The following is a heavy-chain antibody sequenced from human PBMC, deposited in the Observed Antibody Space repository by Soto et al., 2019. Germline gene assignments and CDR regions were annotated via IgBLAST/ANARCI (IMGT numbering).Heavy chain of an antibody. Sequence: SETLSLTCTVSGGSISSYYWSWIRQPPGKGLEWIGYIYYSGSTDYNPSLKSRVTISVDTSKNQFSLKLRSVTAADTAVYYCARSSSNYDILTGPPDYWGQGTLVTVSS. CDR1: GGSISSYY. V-gene: IGHV4-59*01. J-gene: IGHJ4*02. CDR2: IYYSGST. CDR3: ARSSSNYDILTGPPDY. D-gene: IGHD3-9*01.